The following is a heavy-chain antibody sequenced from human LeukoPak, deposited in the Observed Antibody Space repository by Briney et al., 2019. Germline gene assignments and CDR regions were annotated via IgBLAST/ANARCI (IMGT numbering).Heavy chain of an antibody. CDR3: AREPGRIAVAGTDY. V-gene: IGHV4-59*01. Sequence: SETLSLTCTVSGGSISSYYWSWIRQPPGKGLEWIGYIYYSGSTNYNPSLKSRVTISVDTSKNQFSLKLSSVTAADTAVYYCAREPGRIAVAGTDYWGQGTLVTVSS. CDR2: IYYSGST. J-gene: IGHJ4*02. CDR1: GGSISSYY. D-gene: IGHD6-19*01.